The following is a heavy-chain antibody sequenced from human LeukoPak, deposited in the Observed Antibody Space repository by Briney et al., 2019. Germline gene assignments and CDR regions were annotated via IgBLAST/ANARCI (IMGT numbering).Heavy chain of an antibody. CDR3: ARDRRLNSGSYYLWFDP. CDR2: INHSGST. CDR1: GGSFSGYY. Sequence: SETLSLTCAVYGGSFSGYYWSWIRQPPGKGLEWIGEINHSGSTNYNPSLKSRVTISLDTSRNQFSLKLSSVTAADTAVYYCARDRRLNSGSYYLWFDPWGQGTLVTVSS. J-gene: IGHJ5*02. V-gene: IGHV4-34*01. D-gene: IGHD1-26*01.